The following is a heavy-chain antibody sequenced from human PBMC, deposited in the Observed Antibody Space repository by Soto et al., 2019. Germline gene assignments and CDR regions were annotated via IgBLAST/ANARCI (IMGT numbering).Heavy chain of an antibody. Sequence: EVQLLESGGGLVQPGGSLRLSCVASSGFTFTYYSMSWVRQAPGKGVEWVAQISGRGDTTYYADSVKGRFTISRDNFKSTLYLQMNSLRADDTAVYYGADPVPADTHDDYYDINVWGHGTTVTVSS. CDR1: GFTFTYYS. CDR2: ISGRGDTT. J-gene: IGHJ6*02. CDR3: ADPVPADTHDDYYDINV. V-gene: IGHV3-23*01. D-gene: IGHD2-2*01.